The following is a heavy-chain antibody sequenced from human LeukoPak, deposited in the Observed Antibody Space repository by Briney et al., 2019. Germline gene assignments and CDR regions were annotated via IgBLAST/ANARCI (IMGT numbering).Heavy chain of an antibody. Sequence: ASVKVSCKASGYTFTSYDINWVRQATGQGLEWMGWMNPNSGNTGYAQKLQGRVTMTTDTSTSTAYMELRSLRSDDTAVYYCARGALLLWFGELLSQHFDYWGQGTLVTVSS. CDR1: GYTFTSYD. CDR2: MNPNSGNT. CDR3: ARGALLLWFGELLSQHFDY. J-gene: IGHJ4*02. V-gene: IGHV1-8*01. D-gene: IGHD3-10*01.